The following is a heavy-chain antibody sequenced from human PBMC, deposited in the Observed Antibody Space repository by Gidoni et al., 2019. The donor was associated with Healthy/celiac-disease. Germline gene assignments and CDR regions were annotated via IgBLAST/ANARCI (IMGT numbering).Heavy chain of an antibody. CDR2: IYHRGST. Sequence: QLQLQESGSGLVKPSQTLSLTCAVSGGSISSGGYSWSWIRQPPGKGLEWIGYIYHRGSTYYNPSLKSRVTISVDRSKNQFSLKLSSVTAADTAVYYCARGDYYDSSGYNCFDPWGQGTLVTVSS. CDR1: GGSISSGGYS. V-gene: IGHV4-30-2*01. D-gene: IGHD3-22*01. J-gene: IGHJ5*02. CDR3: ARGDYYDSSGYNCFDP.